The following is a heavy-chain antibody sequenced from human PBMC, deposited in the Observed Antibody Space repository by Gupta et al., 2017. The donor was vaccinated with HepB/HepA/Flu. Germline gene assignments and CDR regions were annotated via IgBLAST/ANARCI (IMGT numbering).Heavy chain of an antibody. Sequence: NTVDYRDSLKGRFSISRDNAKNSLYLQMNSLRVEDTAMYYCARVGAGAGTWGWFDPWGQGTLVIVSS. J-gene: IGHJ5*02. D-gene: IGHD6-13*01. CDR2: NTV. V-gene: IGHV3-11*01. CDR3: ARVGAGAGTWGWFDP.